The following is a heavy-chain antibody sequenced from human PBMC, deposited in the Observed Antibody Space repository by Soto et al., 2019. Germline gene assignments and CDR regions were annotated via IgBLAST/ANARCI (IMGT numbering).Heavy chain of an antibody. V-gene: IGHV3-33*01. J-gene: IGHJ5*02. D-gene: IGHD3-3*01. Sequence: QVQLVESGGGVVQPGRSLRLSCAASGFTFSSCGMHWVRQAPGKGLEWVAVIWDDGNSEYYADSVKGRFTIARDDSKNTVYLQMNSLRAEDTAVYYCARETTARSGYHNWFDPWGQGTLVTVSS. CDR2: IWDDGNSE. CDR3: ARETTARSGYHNWFDP. CDR1: GFTFSSCG.